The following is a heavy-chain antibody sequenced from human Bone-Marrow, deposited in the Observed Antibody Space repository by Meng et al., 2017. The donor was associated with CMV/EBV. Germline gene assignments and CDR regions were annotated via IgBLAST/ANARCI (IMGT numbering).Heavy chain of an antibody. J-gene: IGHJ6*02. CDR2: ISTGSTYR. Sequence: GESLKISCAASGFTFSNYALNWVRQAPGKGLEWVSSISTGSTYRYYADSVKGRCTISRDNAKNSLYLQINSLRAEDTAVYFCARGVYSSPNYYGMDVWGQGTTVTVSS. D-gene: IGHD6-13*01. V-gene: IGHV3-21*01. CDR3: ARGVYSSPNYYGMDV. CDR1: GFTFSNYA.